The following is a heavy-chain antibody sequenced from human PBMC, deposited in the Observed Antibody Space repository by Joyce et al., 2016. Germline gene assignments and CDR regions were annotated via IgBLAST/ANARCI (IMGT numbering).Heavy chain of an antibody. V-gene: IGHV1-69*12. D-gene: IGHD3-16*01. CDR1: GGALSSHV. CDR3: ARGIEGGVGYWYFDL. Sequence: QVQLVQSGTEVKKPGSSVKVSCRSSGGALSSHVLTWVRQAPGQGLEWIGGIIPIFGSPYSGQKFQGRVTITADASTGTAYMDLRSLTSEDTAIYYCARGIEGGVGYWYFDLWGRGTLVTVSS. J-gene: IGHJ2*01. CDR2: IIPIFGSP.